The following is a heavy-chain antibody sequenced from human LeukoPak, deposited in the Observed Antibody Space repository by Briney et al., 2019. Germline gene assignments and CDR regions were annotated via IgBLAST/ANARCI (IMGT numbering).Heavy chain of an antibody. Sequence: GASVKVSCKASGYTFTSYYIHWVRQAPGQGLEWMGIINPSGGSTSYAQKFQGRVTMTRDTSTSTVYMELSSLRSEDTAVYYCAGRYCTNGVCAPDAFDIWGQGTMVTVSS. CDR2: INPSGGST. D-gene: IGHD2-8*01. J-gene: IGHJ3*02. CDR1: GYTFTSYY. CDR3: AGRYCTNGVCAPDAFDI. V-gene: IGHV1-46*01.